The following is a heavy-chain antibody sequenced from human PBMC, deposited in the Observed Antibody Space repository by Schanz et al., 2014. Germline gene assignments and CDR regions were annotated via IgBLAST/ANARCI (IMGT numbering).Heavy chain of an antibody. J-gene: IGHJ4*02. CDR3: ARDSRPNYDFLTAYYSIDY. V-gene: IGHV3-21*01. Sequence: EVQLVESGGGLVKPGGSLRLSCEASEFTFSSYKMNWVRQAPGKGLEWVSSIRSSGSYIHYADSMKGRFTISRDNAKNTLYLQMNSLRAEDTAVYYCARDSRPNYDFLTAYYSIDYWGQGTLVTVSS. D-gene: IGHD3-9*01. CDR2: IRSSGSYI. CDR1: EFTFSSYK.